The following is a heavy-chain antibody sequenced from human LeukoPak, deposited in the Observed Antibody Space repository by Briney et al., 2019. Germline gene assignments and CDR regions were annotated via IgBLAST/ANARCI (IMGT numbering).Heavy chain of an antibody. J-gene: IGHJ4*02. CDR3: ARVGFTTSWSNFDY. V-gene: IGHV3-23*01. D-gene: IGHD2-2*01. Sequence: GGSLRLSCAASGFTFSNYAMSWVRQAPGKGLEWVSGISGSGGSTYYADSVKGRFTISRDNSKNTLYLQMNSLRADDTAVYYCARVGFTTSWSNFDYWGQGTLVTVSS. CDR2: ISGSGGST. CDR1: GFTFSNYA.